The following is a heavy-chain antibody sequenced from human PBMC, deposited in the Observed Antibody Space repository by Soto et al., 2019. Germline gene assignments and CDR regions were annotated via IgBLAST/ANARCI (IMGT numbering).Heavy chain of an antibody. CDR1: GFTFSGSA. CDR2: IRSKANSYAT. Sequence: GGSLRLSCAASGFTFSGSAMHWVRQASGKGLEWVGRIRSKANSYATAYAASVKGRFTISRDDSKNTAYLQMNSLKTEDTAVYYCTRRHYCSSTSCYQTKNWFDPWGQGTLVTVSS. D-gene: IGHD2-2*01. V-gene: IGHV3-73*01. J-gene: IGHJ5*02. CDR3: TRRHYCSSTSCYQTKNWFDP.